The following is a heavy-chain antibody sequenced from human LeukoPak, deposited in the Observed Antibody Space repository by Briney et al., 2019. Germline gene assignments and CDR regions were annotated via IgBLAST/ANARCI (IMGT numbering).Heavy chain of an antibody. V-gene: IGHV3-48*03. CDR2: ISSSGSTI. Sequence: GGSLRLSCAASGFTFSSYEMNWVRQAPGKGLEWVSYISSSGSTIYYADSVKGRFTISRDNAKNSLYLQMNSLRAEDTAVYYCARAGYDYVWGSYLWGQGTTVTVSS. CDR3: ARAGYDYVWGSYL. CDR1: GFTFSSYE. D-gene: IGHD3-16*02. J-gene: IGHJ6*02.